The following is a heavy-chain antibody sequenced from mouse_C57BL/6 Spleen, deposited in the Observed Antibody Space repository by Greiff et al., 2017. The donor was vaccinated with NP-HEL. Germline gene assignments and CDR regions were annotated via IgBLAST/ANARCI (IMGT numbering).Heavy chain of an antibody. CDR2: IYPGNSDT. V-gene: IGHV1-5*01. Sequence: EVQLQESGTVLARPGASVKMSCKTSGYTFTSYWMHWVKQRPGQGLEWIGAIYPGNSDTSYNQKFKGKAKLTAGTSASTAYMGLSSLTNEDSAVYYCSYGNYVLYAMDYWGQGTSVTVSS. CDR3: SYGNYVLYAMDY. D-gene: IGHD2-1*01. J-gene: IGHJ4*01. CDR1: GYTFTSYW.